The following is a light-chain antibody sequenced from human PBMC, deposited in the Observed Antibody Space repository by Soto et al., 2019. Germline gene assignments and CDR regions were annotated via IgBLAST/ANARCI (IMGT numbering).Light chain of an antibody. J-gene: IGKJ1*01. V-gene: IGKV3-20*01. CDR2: GAS. CDR3: QYYGTSTRT. Sequence: EIVLTQSPDTLSLSPGETATLSCRASQSFSSSHLAWYQQKVGQAPRLLIYGASSRATGIPDRFSGSGSGTDFTLIINRLDPEDFAVYYCQYYGTSTRTFGQGTKVDIK. CDR1: QSFSSSH.